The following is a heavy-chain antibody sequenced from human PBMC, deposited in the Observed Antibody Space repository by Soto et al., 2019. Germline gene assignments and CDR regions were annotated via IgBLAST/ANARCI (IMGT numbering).Heavy chain of an antibody. Sequence: ASVKVSCKASGYTFTGYYMHWVQQAPGQGLEWMGWINPNSGGTNYAQKFQGWVTMTRDTSISTAYMELSRLRSDDTAVYYCARGSGSYYFLLDYWGQGTLVTVSS. V-gene: IGHV1-2*04. CDR2: INPNSGGT. D-gene: IGHD3-10*01. J-gene: IGHJ4*02. CDR3: ARGSGSYYFLLDY. CDR1: GYTFTGYY.